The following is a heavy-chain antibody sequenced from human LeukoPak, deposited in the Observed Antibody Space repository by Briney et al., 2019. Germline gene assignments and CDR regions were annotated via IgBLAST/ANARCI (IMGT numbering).Heavy chain of an antibody. CDR3: ARDYDFCSGSMGFDY. CDR2: INPNSGGT. CDR1: GYTFTGYY. V-gene: IGHV1-2*02. D-gene: IGHD3-3*01. Sequence: ASVKVSCKASGYTFTGYYMHWVRQAPGQGLEWMGWINPNSGGTNYAQKFQGRVTMTRDTSISTAYMELSRLRSDDTAVYYCARDYDFCSGSMGFDYWGQGTLVTVSS. J-gene: IGHJ4*02.